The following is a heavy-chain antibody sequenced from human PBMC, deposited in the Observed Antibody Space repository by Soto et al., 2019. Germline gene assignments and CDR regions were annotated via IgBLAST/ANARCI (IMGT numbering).Heavy chain of an antibody. Sequence: SETLSLTCTVSGGSISSGGYSWSWIRRPPGKGLEWIWYIYHSGSTYYTPSLKSRVTIAVDRSKSKFSDKLSSVAAADTAVYYCARGYSIGAPQFYYGMDVWGQGTTVTVSS. V-gene: IGHV4-30-2*01. CDR1: GGSISSGGYS. D-gene: IGHD4-4*01. CDR2: IYHSGST. CDR3: ARGYSIGAPQFYYGMDV. J-gene: IGHJ6*02.